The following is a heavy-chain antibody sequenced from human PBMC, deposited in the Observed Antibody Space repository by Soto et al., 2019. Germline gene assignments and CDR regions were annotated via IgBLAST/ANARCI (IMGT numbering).Heavy chain of an antibody. CDR2: ISSGSTHI. CDR3: VRGVATIHDWYLDL. D-gene: IGHD5-12*01. CDR1: GFTFSSYS. J-gene: IGHJ2*01. V-gene: IGHV3-21*01. Sequence: EVQLVESGGGLVKPGGSLRLSCAASGFTFSSYSMNWVRQAPGKGLEWVSCISSGSTHIYYADSVKGRFTISRDDAKNSLYLHMNSLRVEDTAVYYCVRGVATIHDWYLDLWGRGTLVTVSS.